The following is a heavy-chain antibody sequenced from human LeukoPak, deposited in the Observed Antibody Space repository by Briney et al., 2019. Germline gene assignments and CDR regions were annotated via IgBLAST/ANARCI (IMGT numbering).Heavy chain of an antibody. CDR1: GGSFSSYY. D-gene: IGHD3-10*01. Sequence: SETLSFTCTVSGGSFSSYYWSWIRQPPGKGLEWIGSIYSSGSTNYNPSLRSRVTISIDRSKNQFSLKLTSVTAADTAMYYCSASGYDHYAMDVWGQGTTVTVSS. J-gene: IGHJ6*02. V-gene: IGHV4-4*08. CDR3: SASGYDHYAMDV. CDR2: IYSSGST.